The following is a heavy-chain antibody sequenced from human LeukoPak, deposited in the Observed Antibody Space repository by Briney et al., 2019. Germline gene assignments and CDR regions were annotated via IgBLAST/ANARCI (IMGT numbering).Heavy chain of an antibody. Sequence: SETLSLTCTVSGGSISSGSYYWSWIRQPAGKGLEWIGRIYTSGSTKYNPSLKSRVTISVDTSKDQFSLKLSSVTAADTAVYYCARIYCGSDCRGCYCHYYMDVWGKGTTVTISS. V-gene: IGHV4-61*02. J-gene: IGHJ6*03. CDR3: ARIYCGSDCRGCYCHYYMDV. CDR2: IYTSGST. CDR1: GGSISSGSYY. D-gene: IGHD2-21*02.